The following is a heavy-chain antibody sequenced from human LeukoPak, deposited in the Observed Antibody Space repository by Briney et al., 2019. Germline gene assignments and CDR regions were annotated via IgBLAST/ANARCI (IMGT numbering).Heavy chain of an antibody. Sequence: GGSLRLSCAAPGFTSSRMNWVRQAPGKGLEWVSSISSSSSYIYYADSVKGRFTISRDNAKNSLYLQMNSLRVEDTAVHYCARDLYGPGYWGQETLVTVSS. V-gene: IGHV3-21*01. J-gene: IGHJ4*02. CDR1: GFTSSR. CDR3: ARDLYGPGY. CDR2: ISSSSSYI. D-gene: IGHD2-8*01.